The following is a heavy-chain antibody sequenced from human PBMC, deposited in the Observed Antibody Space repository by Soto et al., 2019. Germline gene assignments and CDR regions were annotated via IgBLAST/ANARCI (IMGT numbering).Heavy chain of an antibody. J-gene: IGHJ4*02. CDR3: AKDQRRPMVRGVIIPFFDY. Sequence: GGSLRLSCAASGFPFSSYAMSWVRQAPGKGLEWVSAISDSGGSTYYADSVKGRFTISRDNSKSTLYLQMNSLRAEDTAVYYCAKDQRRPMVRGVIIPFFDYWGQGTLVTVSS. D-gene: IGHD3-10*01. CDR2: ISDSGGST. CDR1: GFPFSSYA. V-gene: IGHV3-23*01.